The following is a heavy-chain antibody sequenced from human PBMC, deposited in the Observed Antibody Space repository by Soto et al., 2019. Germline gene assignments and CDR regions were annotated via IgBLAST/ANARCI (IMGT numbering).Heavy chain of an antibody. Sequence: SETLSLTCSVAGGSISSGNYYWSWIRQHPGKGLEWIGHIYYSGSTYYKSSLKSRVTISVDTSKNQFSLKLTSVTAADTAVYYCARSGVIPAAKWFDHWGQGTLVNVSS. J-gene: IGHJ5*02. CDR2: IYYSGST. CDR1: GGSISSGNYY. D-gene: IGHD2-2*01. CDR3: ARSGVIPAAKWFDH. V-gene: IGHV4-31*03.